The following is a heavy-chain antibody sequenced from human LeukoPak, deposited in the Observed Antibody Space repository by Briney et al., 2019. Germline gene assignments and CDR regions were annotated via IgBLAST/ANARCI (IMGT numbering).Heavy chain of an antibody. J-gene: IGHJ3*02. V-gene: IGHV3-23*01. D-gene: IGHD3-16*02. CDR2: ISGSGGST. Sequence: GGSLRLSCAASGFTFSSYAMSWVRQAPGKGLEWVSAISGSGGSTYYADSVKGRFTISRDNSKNTLYLQMNSLRAEDTAVYYCASHRDEAYDYVWGSYRQGAFDIWGQGTMVTVSS. CDR1: GFTFSSYA. CDR3: ASHRDEAYDYVWGSYRQGAFDI.